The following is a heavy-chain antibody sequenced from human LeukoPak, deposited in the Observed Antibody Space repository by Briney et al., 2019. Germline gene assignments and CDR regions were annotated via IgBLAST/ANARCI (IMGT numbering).Heavy chain of an antibody. V-gene: IGHV1-8*03. CDR2: MNPNSGNT. CDR3: ARDRVGGTAVTGYYLDF. Sequence: ASVKVSCKASGYTFTSYDINWVRQATGQGLEWMGWMNPNSGNTGYAQKFQGRVTITRNTSISTAYMELSSLRSEDTAVYYCARDRVGGTAVTGYYLDFWGQGTLVTVSS. D-gene: IGHD4-23*01. CDR1: GYTFTSYD. J-gene: IGHJ4*02.